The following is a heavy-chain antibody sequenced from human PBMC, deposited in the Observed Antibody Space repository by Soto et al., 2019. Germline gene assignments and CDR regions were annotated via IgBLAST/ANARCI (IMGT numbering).Heavy chain of an antibody. CDR2: VSSIGTTI. CDR1: GFTFSDYY. D-gene: IGHD6-6*01. Sequence: GGSLRLSCAASGFTFSDYYMSWIRQAPGKGLEWLSYVSSIGTTIYYADSVKGRFTISRDNAKNSLHLQMNSLRAEDTAVYYCARDEGSSSIDYWGQGTLVTVSS. CDR3: ARDEGSSSIDY. V-gene: IGHV3-11*01. J-gene: IGHJ4*02.